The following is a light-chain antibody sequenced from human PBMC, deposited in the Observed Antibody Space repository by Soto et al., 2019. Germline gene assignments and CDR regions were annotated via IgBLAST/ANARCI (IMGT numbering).Light chain of an antibody. J-gene: IGKJ1*01. V-gene: IGKV2-30*01. CDR3: MQGTLWPPT. Sequence: DVVLTQSPPSLPVTLGQPASISCRSSQSLVYRDGNTHLNWFQQRPGQSPRRLIYMVSTRDSGVPVRFSGSGSGIDFTLKISGVEAEDVGVYYCMQGTLWPPTFGQGTKVEIK. CDR2: MVS. CDR1: QSLVYRDGNTH.